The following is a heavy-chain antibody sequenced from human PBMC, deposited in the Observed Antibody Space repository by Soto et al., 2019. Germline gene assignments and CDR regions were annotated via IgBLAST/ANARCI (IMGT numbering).Heavy chain of an antibody. Sequence: PSETLSLTCTVSCGSIIRYFWIWIRQSPGKGLEWIGYIFYTGSTTYNPSLKSRVTISIDTSKNQFSLKLSSLTAADTAVYYCAHFSDLEWFDPWGQGTLVTVSS. CDR3: AHFSDLEWFDP. V-gene: IGHV4-59*01. D-gene: IGHD2-21*01. CDR1: CGSIIRYF. J-gene: IGHJ5*02. CDR2: IFYTGST.